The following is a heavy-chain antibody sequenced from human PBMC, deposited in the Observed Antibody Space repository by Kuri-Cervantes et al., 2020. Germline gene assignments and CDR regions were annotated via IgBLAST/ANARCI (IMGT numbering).Heavy chain of an antibody. V-gene: IGHV4-34*01. CDR1: GGSFSGYY. CDR2: INHSGST. J-gene: IGHJ4*02. D-gene: IGHD2-15*01. CDR3: GGGGSLPYYFDY. Sequence: GSLRLSCAVYGGSFSGYYWSWIRQPPGKGLEWIGGINHSGSTNYNPSLKSRVTISVDTSKNQFSLKLSSVTAADTAVYYCGGGGSLPYYFDYWGQGTLVTVSS.